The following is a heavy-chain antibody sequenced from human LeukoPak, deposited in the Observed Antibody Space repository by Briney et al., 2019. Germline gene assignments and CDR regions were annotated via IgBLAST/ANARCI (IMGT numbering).Heavy chain of an antibody. D-gene: IGHD3-3*01. CDR1: GYTFTSYV. V-gene: IGHV1-18*01. J-gene: IGHJ4*02. CDR3: AREQGYDFWSGYIVDTAMVKFDY. CDR2: ISAYNGNT. Sequence: ASVKVSCKASGYTFTSYVISWVRQAPGQGLEWMGWISAYNGNTNYAQKLQGRVTMTTDTSTSTAYMELRSLRSDDTAVYYCAREQGYDFWSGYIVDTAMVKFDYWGQGTLVTVSS.